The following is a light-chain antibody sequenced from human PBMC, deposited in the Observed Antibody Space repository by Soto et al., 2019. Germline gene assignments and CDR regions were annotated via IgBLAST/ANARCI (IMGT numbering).Light chain of an antibody. Sequence: QSVLTQPPSASGTPGQRVTISCSGSSSNIGTNYIYWYQHLPGVAPKLLIYTSDQRPSGVPDRFSGSKSGTSASLAISGHRSEDEADYYCAAWDDSLSGPNWIFGGGTKVTVL. J-gene: IGLJ3*02. CDR1: SSNIGTNY. CDR3: AAWDDSLSGPNWI. V-gene: IGLV1-47*01. CDR2: TSD.